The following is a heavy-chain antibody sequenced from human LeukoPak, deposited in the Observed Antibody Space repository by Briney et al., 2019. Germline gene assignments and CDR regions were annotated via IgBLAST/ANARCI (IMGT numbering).Heavy chain of an antibody. V-gene: IGHV3-30*18. CDR2: IPYDGSNK. D-gene: IGHD2-15*01. Sequence: GGSLRLSCVVSGLTFSSYGMHWVRQAPGKGLEWVAVIPYDGSNKYYADSVKGRFTISRDNSKNTLYLQMNSLRAEDTAVFYCAKDAPPCSGGSCYSGYYFYGMDVWGKGTTVTVSS. J-gene: IGHJ6*04. CDR3: AKDAPPCSGGSCYSGYYFYGMDV. CDR1: GLTFSSYG.